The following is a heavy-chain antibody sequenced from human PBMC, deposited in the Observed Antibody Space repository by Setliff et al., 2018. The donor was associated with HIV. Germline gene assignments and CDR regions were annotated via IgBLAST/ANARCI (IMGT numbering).Heavy chain of an antibody. J-gene: IGHJ4*02. D-gene: IGHD5-12*01. V-gene: IGHV4-38-2*01. CDR1: GYAITSGFY. CDR2: VHYTGST. Sequence: SETLSLTCAVSGYAITSGFYWGWIRQPPGKGLEWIGSVHYTGSTQYNPSLKSRLTMSVDKSNNQFSLRLTSVTAADSAVYYCARGSYGGYFIYYFDYWGQGTLVTVSS. CDR3: ARGSYGGYFIYYFDY.